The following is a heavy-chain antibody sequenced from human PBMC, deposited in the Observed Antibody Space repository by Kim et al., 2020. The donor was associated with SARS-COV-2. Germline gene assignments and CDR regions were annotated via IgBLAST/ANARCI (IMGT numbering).Heavy chain of an antibody. J-gene: IGHJ2*01. CDR3: ARKSQGIAVAGTALNPKLKTPSSYWYFDL. CDR1: GGTFSSYA. CDR2: IIPIFGTA. V-gene: IGHV1-69*13. D-gene: IGHD6-19*01. Sequence: SVKVSCKASGGTFSSYAISWVRQAPGQGLEWMGGIIPIFGTANYAQKFQGRVTITADESTSTAYMELSSLRSEDTAVYYCARKSQGIAVAGTALNPKLKTPSSYWYFDLWGRGTLVTVSS.